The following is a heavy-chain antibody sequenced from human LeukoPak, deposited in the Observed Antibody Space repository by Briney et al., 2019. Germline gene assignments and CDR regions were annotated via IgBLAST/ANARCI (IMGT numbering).Heavy chain of an antibody. CDR2: TYYRSRWIN. Sequence: SQTLSLTCAISGDSVSSNSAAWNWIRQSPSRGFEWLGRTYYRSRWINDYAESVKRRITINTDASKNQFSLQLNSVTPEDTAVYYCARAGDKLGYYYYYGMDVWGQGTTVTVSS. J-gene: IGHJ6*02. D-gene: IGHD4-23*01. CDR3: ARAGDKLGYYYYYGMDV. V-gene: IGHV6-1*01. CDR1: GDSVSSNSAA.